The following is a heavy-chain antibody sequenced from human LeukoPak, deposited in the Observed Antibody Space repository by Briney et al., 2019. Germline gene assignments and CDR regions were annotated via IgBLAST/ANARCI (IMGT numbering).Heavy chain of an antibody. V-gene: IGHV1-18*01. Sequence: GASVKVSCKASGYTFTSYGISWVRQAPGQGLEWMGWISAYNGNTNYAQKLQGRVTMTTDTSTSTAYMELRSLRSDDTAVYYCAGDSPGSYCGGDCYSAYFDYWGQGTLVTVSS. D-gene: IGHD2-21*01. J-gene: IGHJ4*02. CDR1: GYTFTSYG. CDR3: AGDSPGSYCGGDCYSAYFDY. CDR2: ISAYNGNT.